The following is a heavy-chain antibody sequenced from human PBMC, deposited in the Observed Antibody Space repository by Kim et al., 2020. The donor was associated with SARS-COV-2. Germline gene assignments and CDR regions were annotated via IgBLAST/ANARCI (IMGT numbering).Heavy chain of an antibody. CDR3: ARGARSTSPSDAFDI. CDR1: GYTFTSYG. Sequence: ASVKVSCKASGYTFTSYGISWVRQAPGQGLEWMGWISAYNGNTNYAQKLQGRVTMTTDTSTSTAYMELRSLRSDDTAVYYCARGARSTSPSDAFDIWGQGTMVTVSS. J-gene: IGHJ3*02. V-gene: IGHV1-18*01. D-gene: IGHD2-2*01. CDR2: ISAYNGNT.